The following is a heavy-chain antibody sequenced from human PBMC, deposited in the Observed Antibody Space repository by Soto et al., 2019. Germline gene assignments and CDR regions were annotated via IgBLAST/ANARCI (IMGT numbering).Heavy chain of an antibody. CDR3: TTWRHYYGMAV. V-gene: IGHV3-15*07. CDR1: GFTFSDAW. D-gene: IGHD1-1*01. J-gene: IGHJ6*02. CDR2: IKSKTDGGTT. Sequence: GGSLRLSCAASGFTFSDAWVNWVRQAPGKGLEWVGRIKSKTDGGTTDYGAPVKGRFTISRDDSKSMLYLQMNSLKTEDTAVYYCTTWRHYYGMAVWGQGTTVTVSS.